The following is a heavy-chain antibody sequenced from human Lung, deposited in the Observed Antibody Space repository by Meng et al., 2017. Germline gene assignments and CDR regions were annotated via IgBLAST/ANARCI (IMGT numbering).Heavy chain of an antibody. J-gene: IGHJ4*02. Sequence: HVHLVQSGAEGRHPRASLRLSCKASDFRFTGFGACWVRQAPGRGLEWMAWLGAHPGDISLAPKFLGRVTVTAATATASAYMDLRSLRSDDTAVYYCARGTPGRSYCDYWGPGTLVTVSS. V-gene: IGHV1-18*01. CDR2: LGAHPGDI. D-gene: IGHD3-10*01. CDR1: DFRFTGFG. CDR3: ARGTPGRSYCDY.